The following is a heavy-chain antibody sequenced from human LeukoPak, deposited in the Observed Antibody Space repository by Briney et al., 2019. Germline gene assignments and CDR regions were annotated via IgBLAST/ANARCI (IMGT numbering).Heavy chain of an antibody. D-gene: IGHD2-15*01. CDR1: GFTFSSYA. CDR2: ISSSSSYI. CDR3: ARDATSIVVVARRAFDI. J-gene: IGHJ3*02. Sequence: GGSLRLSCAASGFTFSSYAMSWVRQAPGKGLEWVSSISSSSSYIYYADSVKGRFTISRDNAKNSLYLQMNSLRAEDTAVYYCARDATSIVVVARRAFDIWGQGTMVTVSS. V-gene: IGHV3-21*01.